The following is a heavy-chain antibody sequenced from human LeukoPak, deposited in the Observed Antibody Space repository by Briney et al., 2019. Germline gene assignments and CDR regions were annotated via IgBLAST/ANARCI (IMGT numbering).Heavy chain of an antibody. CDR1: GFTFSSYE. CDR2: ISSSGSTI. D-gene: IGHD3-10*01. V-gene: IGHV3-48*03. J-gene: IGHJ4*02. Sequence: GGSLRLSCAASGFTFSSYEMNWVRQAPGKGLEWVSYISSSGSTIYYADSVKGRFTISRDNAKNSLYLQMNSLRAEDTAVYYCARVGAGSYYKATDYWGQGILVTVSS. CDR3: ARVGAGSYYKATDY.